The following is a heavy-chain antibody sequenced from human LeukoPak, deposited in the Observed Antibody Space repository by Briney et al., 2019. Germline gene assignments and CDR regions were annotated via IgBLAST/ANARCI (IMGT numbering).Heavy chain of an antibody. D-gene: IGHD3-16*02. V-gene: IGHV4-34*01. Sequence: SETLSLTCAVYGGSFSGYYWSWIRQPPGKGLEWIGEINHSGSTNYSPSLKSRVTISVDTSKNQFSLKLSSVTAADTAVYYCARGLVDYVWGSYRYTYYFDYWGQGTLVTVSS. J-gene: IGHJ4*02. CDR1: GGSFSGYY. CDR2: INHSGST. CDR3: ARGLVDYVWGSYRYTYYFDY.